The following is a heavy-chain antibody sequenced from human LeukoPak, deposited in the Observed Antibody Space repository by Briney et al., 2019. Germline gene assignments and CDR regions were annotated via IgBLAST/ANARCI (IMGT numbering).Heavy chain of an antibody. Sequence: GGSLRLSCAASGFTFSSHSMNWVRQAPGKGLEWVSAISGSGGSTYYADSVKGRFTISRDNSKNTLYLQMNSLRAEDTAVYYCAKGQIGGGSYYRFDYWGQGTLVTVSS. CDR2: ISGSGGST. J-gene: IGHJ4*02. CDR1: GFTFSSHS. CDR3: AKGQIGGGSYYRFDY. V-gene: IGHV3-23*01. D-gene: IGHD1-26*01.